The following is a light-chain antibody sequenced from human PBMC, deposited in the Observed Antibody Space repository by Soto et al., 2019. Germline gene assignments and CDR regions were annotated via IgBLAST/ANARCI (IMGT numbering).Light chain of an antibody. V-gene: IGKV3-20*01. J-gene: IGKJ5*01. CDR3: KQYGRSIN. Sequence: PGRDARLVIYGASSRATGIPDRFSGSGSGTDFTLPISRLEPEDFAVYYCKQYGRSINFGKGTRLEI. CDR2: GAS.